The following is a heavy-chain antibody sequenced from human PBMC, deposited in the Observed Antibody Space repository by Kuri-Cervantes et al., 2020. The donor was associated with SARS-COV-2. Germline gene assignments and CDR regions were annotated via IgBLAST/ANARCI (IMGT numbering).Heavy chain of an antibody. CDR1: GGSFSGYC. CDR2: INHGGST. D-gene: IGHD2-2*01. CDR3: TRGRRGVPATVFDY. Sequence: SETLSLTCAVYGGSFSGYCWSWIRQPPGKGLEWIGEINHGGSTNYNPSLKSRDTISEDTSKNQFALTLGSVTAANTAVYYCTRGRRGVPATVFDYWGQGTLVTVSS. J-gene: IGHJ4*02. V-gene: IGHV4-34*01.